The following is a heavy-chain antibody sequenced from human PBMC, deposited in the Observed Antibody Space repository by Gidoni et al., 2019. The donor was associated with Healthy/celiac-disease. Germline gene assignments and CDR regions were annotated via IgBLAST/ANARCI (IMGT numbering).Heavy chain of an antibody. CDR2: IWYDGSNK. D-gene: IGHD3-10*01. Sequence: QVQLVESGGGVVQPGRSLCLSCAASGFTFSSDGMHWVRQAPGKGLEGVAVIWYDGSNKYYADSVKGRFTISRDNSKNTLYLQMNSLRAEDTAVYYCAREVITMVRGVLDYWGQGTLVTVSS. V-gene: IGHV3-33*01. CDR1: GFTFSSDG. J-gene: IGHJ4*02. CDR3: AREVITMVRGVLDY.